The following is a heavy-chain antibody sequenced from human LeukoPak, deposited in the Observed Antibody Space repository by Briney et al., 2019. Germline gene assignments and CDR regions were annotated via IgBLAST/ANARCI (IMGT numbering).Heavy chain of an antibody. D-gene: IGHD3-9*01. V-gene: IGHV4-39*01. CDR3: ATQLLRYFDWLRPNYFDY. CDR1: GGSISSSSYY. Sequence: SETLSLTCTVSGGSISSSSYYWGWIRQPPGKGLEWIGNIYYSGSTYYNPSLKSRVTISVDTSKNQFSLKLSSVTAADTAVYYCATQLLRYFDWLRPNYFDYWGQGTLVTVSS. CDR2: IYYSGST. J-gene: IGHJ4*02.